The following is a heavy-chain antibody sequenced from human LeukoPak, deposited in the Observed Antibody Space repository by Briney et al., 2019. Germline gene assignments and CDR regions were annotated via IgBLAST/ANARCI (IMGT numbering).Heavy chain of an antibody. Sequence: GGSLRLSCAASGFTFSRYWMTWVRQAPGKGLEWVANIKQDGSEKYYVDSVKGRFTISRDNAKNSLYLQMNSLKTEDTAVYYCTTAYYYGSGTDYYYMDVWGKGTTVTVSS. CDR2: IKQDGSEK. CDR3: TTAYYYGSGTDYYYMDV. CDR1: GFTFSRYW. V-gene: IGHV3-7*03. J-gene: IGHJ6*03. D-gene: IGHD3-10*01.